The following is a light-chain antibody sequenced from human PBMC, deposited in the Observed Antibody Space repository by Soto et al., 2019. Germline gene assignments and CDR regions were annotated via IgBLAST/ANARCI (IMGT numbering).Light chain of an antibody. CDR1: NIGSKS. V-gene: IGLV3-21*04. Sequence: SYELTQPPSVSVAPGKTVRITCGGNNIGSKSVHWYRQKPGQAPVLVIYYDSDRPSGIPERFSGSNSGNTATLTISRVEAGDEADYYCQVWDSSSDHVVFGGGTKLTVL. CDR2: YDS. J-gene: IGLJ2*01. CDR3: QVWDSSSDHVV.